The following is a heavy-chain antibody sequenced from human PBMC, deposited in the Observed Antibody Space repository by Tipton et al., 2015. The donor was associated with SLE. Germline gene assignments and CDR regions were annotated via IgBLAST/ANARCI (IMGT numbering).Heavy chain of an antibody. J-gene: IGHJ5*01. D-gene: IGHD6-19*01. Sequence: QLVQPGAEVKKPGASVKVSCKASDYSLSTYGFSWVRQAPGQGLEWMGWISAYNGNTNYEQKFQGRVAMSTDTSTNTAYMELRSLRSDDTAVYYCARDNSGWGWFDSWGQGTLVTVSS. CDR2: ISAYNGNT. CDR3: ARDNSGWGWFDS. V-gene: IGHV1-18*01. CDR1: DYSLSTYG.